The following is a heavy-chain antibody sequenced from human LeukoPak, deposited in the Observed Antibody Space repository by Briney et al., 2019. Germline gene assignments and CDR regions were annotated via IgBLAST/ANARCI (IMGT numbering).Heavy chain of an antibody. J-gene: IGHJ4*02. CDR3: AKGYYDFWSGYSAFDY. D-gene: IGHD3-3*01. CDR2: ISGSGGTT. CDR1: GFTFSSYA. V-gene: IGHV3-23*01. Sequence: GGSLRLSCAASGFTFSSYAMSWVRQAPGKGLEWVSGISGSGGTTHYADSVKGRFTISRDNAKNSLYLQMNSLRAEDMALYYCAKGYYDFWSGYSAFDYWGQGTLVTVSS.